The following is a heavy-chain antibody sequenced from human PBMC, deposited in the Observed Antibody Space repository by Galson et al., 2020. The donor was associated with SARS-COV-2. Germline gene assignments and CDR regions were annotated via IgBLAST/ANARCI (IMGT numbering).Heavy chain of an antibody. J-gene: IGHJ4*02. CDR2: ISSSSSYI. V-gene: IGHV3-21*01. CDR1: GFTFSSYS. Sequence: GESLKISCAASGFTFSSYSMNWVRQAPGKGLEWVSSISSSSSYIYYADSVKGRFTISRDNAKNSLYLQMNSLRAEDTAVYYCARAEYYYDSSGYNDYWGQGTLVTVSS. CDR3: ARAEYYYDSSGYNDY. D-gene: IGHD3-22*01.